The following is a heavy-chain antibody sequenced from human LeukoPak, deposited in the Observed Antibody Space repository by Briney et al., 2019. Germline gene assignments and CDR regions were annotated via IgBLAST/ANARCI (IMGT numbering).Heavy chain of an antibody. D-gene: IGHD3-10*01. CDR2: IYHNGIT. V-gene: IGHV4-59*11. CDR3: AREANYYGSGSYFEGTFDY. Sequence: SETLFLTCHVSGVSISTHYWSWIRQSPGKGLEWIGYIYHNGITNYNPSLKSRVTISIDTSKNEFSLKLTSVIAADTAVYFCAREANYYGSGSYFEGTFDYWGQGSRVTVSS. J-gene: IGHJ4*02. CDR1: GVSISTHY.